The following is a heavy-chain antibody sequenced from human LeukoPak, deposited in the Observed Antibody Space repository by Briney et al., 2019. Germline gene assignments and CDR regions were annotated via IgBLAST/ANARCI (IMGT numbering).Heavy chain of an antibody. CDR2: ISSSSSYI. CDR1: GFTFSSYS. D-gene: IGHD5-12*01. Sequence: TGGSLRLSCAASGFTFSSYSMNWVRQAPGKGLEWVSSISSSSSYIYYADSVKGRFTISRDNAKNSLYLQMNSLRAEDTAVYYCARGRIYAIGAFDRWGQGTLVTVSS. CDR3: ARGRIYAIGAFDR. V-gene: IGHV3-21*01. J-gene: IGHJ5*02.